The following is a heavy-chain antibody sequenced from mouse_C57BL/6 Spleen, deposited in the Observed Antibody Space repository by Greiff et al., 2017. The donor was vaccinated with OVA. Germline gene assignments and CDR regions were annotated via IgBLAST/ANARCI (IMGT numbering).Heavy chain of an antibody. CDR3: ARSPVTDWYFDV. CDR2: INPSSGYT. V-gene: IGHV1-4*01. J-gene: IGHJ1*03. Sequence: QVQLQQSGAELARPGASVKMSCKASGYTFTSYTMHWVKQRPGQGLEWIGYINPSSGYTKYNQKFKDKATLTADKSSSTAYMQLSSLTSEDSAVYYCARSPVTDWYFDVWGTGTTVTVSS. D-gene: IGHD2-2*01. CDR1: GYTFTSYT.